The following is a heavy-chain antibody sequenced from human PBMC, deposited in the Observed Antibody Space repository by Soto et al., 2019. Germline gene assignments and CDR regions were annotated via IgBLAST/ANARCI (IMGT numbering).Heavy chain of an antibody. CDR3: ARVNVDSMLEY. CDR1: GGSFSGYY. J-gene: IGHJ4*01. V-gene: IGHV4-34*01. CDR2: INHSGST. Sequence: SETLSLTCAVYGGSFSGYYWSWIRQPPGKGLEWIGEINHSGSTNYNPSLKSRVTISVDTSKNQFSLKLSSVTAADTAVYYCARVNVDSMLEYWGHGTQVTVSS. D-gene: IGHD3-3*01.